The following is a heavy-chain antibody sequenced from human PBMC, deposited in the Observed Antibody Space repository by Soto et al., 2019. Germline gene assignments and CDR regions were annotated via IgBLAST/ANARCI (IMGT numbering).Heavy chain of an antibody. V-gene: IGHV3-33*01. J-gene: IGHJ6*02. CDR2: IWYDGSNK. CDR1: GFTFSSYG. Sequence: QVQLVESGGGVVQPGRSLRLSCAASGFTFSSYGMHWVRQAPGKGLDGVAVIWYDGSNKYYADSVKGRFTISRDNSKNPLYLQMNSLSAEDTAVYSCAREGDGDGYNLSGMDVWGHGTTVTVSS. D-gene: IGHD5-12*01. CDR3: AREGDGDGYNLSGMDV.